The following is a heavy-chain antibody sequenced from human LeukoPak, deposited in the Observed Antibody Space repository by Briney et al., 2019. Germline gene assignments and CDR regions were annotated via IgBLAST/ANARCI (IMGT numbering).Heavy chain of an antibody. D-gene: IGHD4-17*01. CDR1: GFTFSSYG. V-gene: IGHV3-23*01. CDR2: ISGSGGSI. Sequence: PGGTLRLSCAASGFTFSSYGMSWVRQAPGKGLEWVSSISGSGGSIYYADSVKGRFTIPRDNSKNTLYVQMNSLRAEDTAVYYCAKENYGYAFDYWGQGTLVTVSS. J-gene: IGHJ4*02. CDR3: AKENYGYAFDY.